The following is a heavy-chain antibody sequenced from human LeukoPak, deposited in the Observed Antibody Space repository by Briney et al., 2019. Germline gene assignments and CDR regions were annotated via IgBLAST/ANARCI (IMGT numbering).Heavy chain of an antibody. D-gene: IGHD6-19*01. V-gene: IGHV4-4*02. CDR2: IYHSGST. CDR1: GGSISSSNW. CDR3: ARVRIAVAVNFDY. J-gene: IGHJ4*02. Sequence: KSSETLSLTCAVSGGSISSSNWWSWVRQPPGKGLEWIGEIYHSGSTNYNPSLKSRVTISVDTSKNQFSLKLSSATAADTAVYYCARVRIAVAVNFDYWGQGTLVTVSS.